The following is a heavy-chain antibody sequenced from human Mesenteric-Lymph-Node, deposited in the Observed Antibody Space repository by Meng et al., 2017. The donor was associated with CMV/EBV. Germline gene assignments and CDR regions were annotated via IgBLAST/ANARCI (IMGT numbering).Heavy chain of an antibody. CDR2: ISSSGSTL. J-gene: IGHJ3*02. CDR1: GFSFSVYE. D-gene: IGHD1-26*01. V-gene: IGHV3-48*03. CDR3: ARDKSVGATTDAFDI. Sequence: GESLKISCAASGFSFSVYEMNWVRQAPGKGLEWVSYISSSGSTLYYADSVKGRFTISRDNAKNSLYLQMNSLRAEDTAVYYCARDKSVGATTDAFDIWGQGTMVTVSS.